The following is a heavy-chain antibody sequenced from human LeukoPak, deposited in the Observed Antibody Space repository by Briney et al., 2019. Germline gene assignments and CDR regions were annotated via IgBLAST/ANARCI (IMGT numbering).Heavy chain of an antibody. CDR2: ISSSGSYI. D-gene: IGHD3-10*01. J-gene: IGHJ4*02. CDR1: GFTFSSYV. Sequence: PGRSLRLSCAASGFTFSSYVMHWVRQAPGKGLEWVSSISSSGSYIYYADSVKGRFTISRDNSKNTLCLQMNSLRAEDTAVHYCAKDLRWSGGWGYWGQGTLVTVSS. CDR3: AKDLRWSGGWGY. V-gene: IGHV3-21*01.